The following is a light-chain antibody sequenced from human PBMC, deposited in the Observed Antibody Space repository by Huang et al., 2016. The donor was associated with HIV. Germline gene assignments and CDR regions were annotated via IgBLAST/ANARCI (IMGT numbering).Light chain of an antibody. Sequence: EIVLTQSPATLSLSPGERATLSCRASQSVRSYLAWYQQKPGQAPRLLIYDASNRATGIPVRFSGSESGTDFTLTISNLQSEDFAVYYCQQRSAWPLTFGGGTKVEI. V-gene: IGKV3-11*01. CDR3: QQRSAWPLT. CDR1: QSVRSY. J-gene: IGKJ4*01. CDR2: DAS.